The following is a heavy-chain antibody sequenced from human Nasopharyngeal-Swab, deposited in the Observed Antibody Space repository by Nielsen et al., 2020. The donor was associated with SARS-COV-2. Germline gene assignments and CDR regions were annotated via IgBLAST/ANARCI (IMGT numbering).Heavy chain of an antibody. Sequence: GESLKISCAASGFTFSGSAMHWVRQASGKGLERVGRIRSKANSYATAYAASVKGRFTISRDDSKNTAYLQMNSLKTEDTAVYYCTRRLEDIVVVPAAGYYGMDVWGQGTTVTVSS. J-gene: IGHJ6*02. CDR2: IRSKANSYAT. D-gene: IGHD2-2*01. CDR3: TRRLEDIVVVPAAGYYGMDV. V-gene: IGHV3-73*01. CDR1: GFTFSGSA.